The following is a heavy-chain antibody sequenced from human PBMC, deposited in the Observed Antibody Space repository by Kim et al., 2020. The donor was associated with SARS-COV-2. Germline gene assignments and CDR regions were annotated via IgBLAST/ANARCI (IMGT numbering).Heavy chain of an antibody. V-gene: IGHV3-33*06. CDR1: GFTFSSYG. Sequence: GGSLRLSCAASGFTFSSYGMHWVRQAPGKGLEWVAVIWYDGSNKYYADSVKGRFTISRDNSKNTLYLQMNSLRAEDTAVYYCAKDRYSYGYEDTYFDYWGQGTLVTVSS. CDR2: IWYDGSNK. D-gene: IGHD5-18*01. J-gene: IGHJ4*02. CDR3: AKDRYSYGYEDTYFDY.